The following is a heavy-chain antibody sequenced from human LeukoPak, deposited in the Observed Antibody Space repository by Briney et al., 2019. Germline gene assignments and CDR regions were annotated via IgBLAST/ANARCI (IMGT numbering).Heavy chain of an antibody. CDR1: GGSISSSSYY. D-gene: IGHD3-3*01. J-gene: IGHJ5*02. V-gene: IGHV4-39*01. CDR3: ARWGAVFGVVSEFDP. CDR2: IYYSGST. Sequence: NPSETLSLTCTVSGGSISSSSYYWGWIRQPPGKGLEWIGSIYYSGSTYYNPSLKSRVTISVDTSKNQFSLKLSSVTAADTAVYYCARWGAVFGVVSEFDPWGQGTLVTVSS.